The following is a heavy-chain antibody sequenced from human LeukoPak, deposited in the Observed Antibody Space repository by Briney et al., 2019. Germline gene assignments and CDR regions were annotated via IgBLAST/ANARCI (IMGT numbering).Heavy chain of an antibody. V-gene: IGHV4-34*01. CDR3: ARTLYRCSSTSCYAGYYYYGMDV. D-gene: IGHD2-2*01. Sequence: PSETLSLTCAVYGGSFSGYYWSWIRQPPGKGLEWIGGFNHSGSTNYNPSLKSRVTISVDTSKNQFSLKLSSVTAADTAVYYCARTLYRCSSTSCYAGYYYYGMDVWGQGTTVTVSS. CDR2: FNHSGST. CDR1: GGSFSGYY. J-gene: IGHJ6*02.